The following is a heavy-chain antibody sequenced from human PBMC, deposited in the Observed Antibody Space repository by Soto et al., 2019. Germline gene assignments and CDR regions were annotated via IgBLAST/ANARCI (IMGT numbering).Heavy chain of an antibody. CDR1: EFTFDNYA. V-gene: IGHV3-9*01. CDR2: ISWNSGTL. J-gene: IGHJ3*01. CDR3: AKGRTRPLELGSFGDNAFDV. Sequence: EVHLVESGGGLVQPGRSLRLSCAASEFTFDNYAMHWVRQAPGKGLEWVSGISWNSGTLVYADSVKGRFTISRDNAKNSLFPQMNSLRPEDTALYFCAKGRTRPLELGSFGDNAFDVWGQGTMVTVSS. D-gene: IGHD3-10*01.